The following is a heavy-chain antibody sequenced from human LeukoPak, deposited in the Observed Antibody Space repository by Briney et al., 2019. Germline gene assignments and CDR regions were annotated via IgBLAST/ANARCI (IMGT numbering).Heavy chain of an antibody. CDR1: GGSFSGYY. V-gene: IGHV4-34*01. CDR3: ARGRKGIFMITFGGVSPFDY. J-gene: IGHJ4*02. Sequence: SETLSLTCAVYGGSFSGYYWSWIRQPPGKGLEWIGEINHSGSTNYNPSLKSRVTISVDTSKNQFFRKLSSVTAADTAVYYCARGRKGIFMITFGGVSPFDYWGQGTLVTVSS. D-gene: IGHD3-16*01. CDR2: INHSGST.